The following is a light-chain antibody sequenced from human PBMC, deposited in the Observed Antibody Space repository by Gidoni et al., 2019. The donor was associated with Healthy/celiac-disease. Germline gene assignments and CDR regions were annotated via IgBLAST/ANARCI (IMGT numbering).Light chain of an antibody. CDR1: QGISSD. J-gene: IGKJ2*01. V-gene: IGKV1-9*01. Sequence: IQLTQSPTSLSASVGDRVTITCRASQGISSDLAWYQQKPGKAPKLLIYAASTLQSGVPSRFSGSGSGTDFTLTISSLQPEDFATYYCQQLNSYPPYTFGQGTKLEIK. CDR3: QQLNSYPPYT. CDR2: AAS.